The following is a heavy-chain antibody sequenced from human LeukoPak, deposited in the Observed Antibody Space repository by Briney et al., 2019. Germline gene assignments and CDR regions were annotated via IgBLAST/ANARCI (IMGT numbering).Heavy chain of an antibody. D-gene: IGHD3-3*01. Sequence: GRSLRLSCAASGFTFSSYGMHWVRQAPGKGLEWVAVISYDGSNKYYADSVKGRFTISRDNSKNTLYLQMNSLRAEDTAVYYCAKDHYYDFWSGHDAFDIWGQGTMVTVSS. CDR2: ISYDGSNK. J-gene: IGHJ3*02. CDR3: AKDHYYDFWSGHDAFDI. CDR1: GFTFSSYG. V-gene: IGHV3-30*18.